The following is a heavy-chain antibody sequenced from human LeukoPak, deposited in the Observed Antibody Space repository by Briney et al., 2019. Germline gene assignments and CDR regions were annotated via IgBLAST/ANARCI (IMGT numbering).Heavy chain of an antibody. J-gene: IGHJ6*03. CDR3: ARVCVGYYGSGSYPTYYYYYYMDV. CDR2: ISAYNGNT. CDR1: GYTFTSYG. Sequence: GASVKVSCKASGYTFTSYGISWVRQAPGQGLEWMGWISAYNGNTNYAQKLQGRVTMTTDTSTSTAYMELRSLRSDDTAVYYCARVCVGYYGSGSYPTYYYYYYMDVWGKGTTVTVSS. D-gene: IGHD3-10*01. V-gene: IGHV1-18*01.